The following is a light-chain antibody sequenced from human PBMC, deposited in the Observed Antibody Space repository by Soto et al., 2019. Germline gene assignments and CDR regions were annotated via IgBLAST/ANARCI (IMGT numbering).Light chain of an antibody. CDR2: DVS. CDR1: TSDVGSYNY. CDR3: SSYTSSSTYV. Sequence: QSVLTQPASVSGSPGQSIAISCTGTTSDVGSYNYVSWYQQHPGKAPKVIIYDVSNRPSGVSDRFSGSKSGNTASLTISGLQAEEGADYYCSSYTSSSTYVLGGGTKVPAL. V-gene: IGLV2-14*01. J-gene: IGLJ1*01.